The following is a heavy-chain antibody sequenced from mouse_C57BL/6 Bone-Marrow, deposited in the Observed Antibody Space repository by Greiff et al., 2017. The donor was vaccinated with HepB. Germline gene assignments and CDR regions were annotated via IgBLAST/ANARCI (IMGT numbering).Heavy chain of an antibody. V-gene: IGHV2-5*01. J-gene: IGHJ4*01. CDR2: IWRGGST. D-gene: IGHD1-1*01. CDR1: GFSLTSYG. CDR3: AKNFITTVVGGAMDY. Sequence: VKLQESGPGLVQPSQSLSITCTVSGFSLTSYGVHWVRQSPGKGLEWLGVIWRGGSTDYNAAFMSRLSITKDNSKSQVFFKMNSLQADDTAIYYCAKNFITTVVGGAMDYWGQGTSVTVSS.